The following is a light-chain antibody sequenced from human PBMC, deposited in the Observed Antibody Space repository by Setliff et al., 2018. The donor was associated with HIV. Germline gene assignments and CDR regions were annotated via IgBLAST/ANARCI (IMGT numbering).Light chain of an antibody. CDR2: SSN. Sequence: QSVLTQPPSASGTPGQRVTISCSGSSSNIGGNSVDWYQKLPGTAPKLLIYSSNQRPSGVPDRFSGSKAGTSASLVISGLQSEDEADYYCAAWDDSLTVIFGGGTK. CDR3: AAWDDSLTVI. CDR1: SSNIGGNS. J-gene: IGLJ2*01. V-gene: IGLV1-44*01.